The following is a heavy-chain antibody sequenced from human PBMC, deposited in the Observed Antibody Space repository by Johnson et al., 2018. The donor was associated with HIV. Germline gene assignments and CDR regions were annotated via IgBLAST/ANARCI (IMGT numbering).Heavy chain of an antibody. CDR2: MRYDGSNK. CDR1: GLTFSIYG. Sequence: QMQLVESGGGVVQPGGSLRLSCAASGLTFSIYGMHWVRQAPGKGLEWVAFMRYDGSNKYYADSVKGRFTISRDNSKHTLYLQMNSLRAEDTAVYYCARGKYYYDSSGYYGPKTNNGAFDIWGQGTMVTVSS. V-gene: IGHV3-30*02. CDR3: ARGKYYYDSSGYYGPKTNNGAFDI. J-gene: IGHJ3*02. D-gene: IGHD3-22*01.